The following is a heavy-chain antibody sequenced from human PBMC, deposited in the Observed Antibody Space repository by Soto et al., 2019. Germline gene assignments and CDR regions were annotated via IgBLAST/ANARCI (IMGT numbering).Heavy chain of an antibody. D-gene: IGHD5-18*01. CDR1: GFTFGAYA. V-gene: IGHV3-49*03. CDR2: IRGKAYGRTT. Sequence: PGGSLRLSCTASGFTFGAYAMTWFRQAPGKGLEWVGFIRGKAYGRTTEYAASVKGRFTISTDDSKSVAYLQMNSLQTEDTAVYYCTRVQPGREIPGTSFDYWGQGTLVTVSS. CDR3: TRVQPGREIPGTSFDY. J-gene: IGHJ4*02.